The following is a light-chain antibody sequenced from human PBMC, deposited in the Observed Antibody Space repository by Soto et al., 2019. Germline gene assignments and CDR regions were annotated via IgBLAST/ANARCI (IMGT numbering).Light chain of an antibody. CDR3: QSYDIRLSAVV. CDR1: SSNIGAGFD. CDR2: DNS. V-gene: IGLV1-40*01. J-gene: IGLJ2*01. Sequence: QSVLTQPPSVSGAPGQRVTISCTGNSSNIGAGFDVHWYQQLPGTAPKLLIYDNSNRPSGVPDRFSGSKSGTSASLAITGLQAEDGTEYYCQSYDIRLSAVVFGGGTKLTV.